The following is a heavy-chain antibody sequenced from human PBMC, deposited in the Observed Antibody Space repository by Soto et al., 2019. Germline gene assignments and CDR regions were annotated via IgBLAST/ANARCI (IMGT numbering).Heavy chain of an antibody. CDR2: IYNGGST. CDR3: ARAPVGLDTISYFDY. J-gene: IGHJ4*02. V-gene: IGHV4-30-4*01. Sequence: SETLSLTCTVSGDSVSSVGFHWAWLRRPPGKGLEWIGYIYNGGSTYYRPPLESRVHMSLDATRNHYSLRLTSVTAADTAVYFCARAPVGLDTISYFDYWGQGKLVTVSS. CDR1: GDSVSSVGFH. D-gene: IGHD3-3*01.